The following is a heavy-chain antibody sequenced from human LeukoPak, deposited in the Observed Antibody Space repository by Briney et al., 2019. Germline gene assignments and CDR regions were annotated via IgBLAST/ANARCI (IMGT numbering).Heavy chain of an antibody. CDR2: IYYSGST. D-gene: IGHD3-22*01. Sequence: PSETLSLTCTVSGASINSGGYYWSWIRQHPGKGLEWIGHIYYSGSTYYNPSLESRVSISVETSKNQFSLKLSSVTAADTAVYYCARGGCDTSGHYVPRGVLCYYYGMHVWGLGTTVTVSS. CDR1: GASINSGGYY. CDR3: ARGGCDTSGHYVPRGVLCYYYGMHV. J-gene: IGHJ6*02. V-gene: IGHV4-31*03.